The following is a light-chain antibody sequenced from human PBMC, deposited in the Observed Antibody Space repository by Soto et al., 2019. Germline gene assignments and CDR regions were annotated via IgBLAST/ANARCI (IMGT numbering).Light chain of an antibody. J-gene: IGKJ4*01. Sequence: DIQMTKSPSTLSASVGDRVTITCRASQSISNWLAWYQQKPGKAPKPLIYKASTLESGVPSRFSGTGSGTEFTLTISSLQPDDFATYYCHQFSFSHTFGGGTKVEIK. CDR1: QSISNW. CDR3: HQFSFSHT. V-gene: IGKV1-5*03. CDR2: KAS.